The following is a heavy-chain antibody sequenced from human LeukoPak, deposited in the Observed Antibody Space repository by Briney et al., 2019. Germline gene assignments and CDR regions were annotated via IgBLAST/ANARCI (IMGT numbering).Heavy chain of an antibody. Sequence: ASVKVSCKASGYTFTSYDINWVRQATGQGLEWMGWMNPNSGNTGYAQKFQGRVTITRNTSISTAYMELSSLRSEDTAVYYCAIGFYGDYDPIGVAWFDPWGQGTLVTVSS. J-gene: IGHJ5*02. CDR2: MNPNSGNT. CDR1: GYTFTSYD. V-gene: IGHV1-8*03. CDR3: AIGFYGDYDPIGVAWFDP. D-gene: IGHD4-17*01.